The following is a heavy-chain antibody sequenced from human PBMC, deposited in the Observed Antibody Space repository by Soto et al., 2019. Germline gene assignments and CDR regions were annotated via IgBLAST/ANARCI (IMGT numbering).Heavy chain of an antibody. CDR1: GGSISSYY. CDR3: ARRPYSSGWYSWFDP. D-gene: IGHD6-19*01. CDR2: IYYSGST. V-gene: IGHV4-59*01. J-gene: IGHJ5*02. Sequence: SETLSLTCTVSGGSISSYYWRWIRQPPGKGLEWIGYIYYSGSTNYNPSLKSRVTISVDTSKNQFSLKLSSVTAADTAVYYCARRPYSSGWYSWFDPWGQGTLVTVSS.